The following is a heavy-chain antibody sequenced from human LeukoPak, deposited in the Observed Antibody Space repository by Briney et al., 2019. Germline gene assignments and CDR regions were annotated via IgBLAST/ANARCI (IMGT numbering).Heavy chain of an antibody. V-gene: IGHV3-7*01. D-gene: IGHD5-12*01. CDR2: IKQDGSEK. CDR1: GFTFSSYW. Sequence: GGSLRLSCAASGFTFSSYWMSWVRQAPGKGLEWVANIKQDGSEKYYVDSVEGRFTISRDNAKNSLYLQMNSLRAEDTAVYYCARDQGYSGYDLEIPAGLGWGQGTLVTVSS. J-gene: IGHJ4*02. CDR3: ARDQGYSGYDLEIPAGLG.